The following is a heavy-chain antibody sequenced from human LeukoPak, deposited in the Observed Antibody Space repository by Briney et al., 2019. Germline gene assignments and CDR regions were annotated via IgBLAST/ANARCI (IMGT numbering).Heavy chain of an antibody. D-gene: IGHD6-19*01. CDR1: GFTFSNAW. CDR3: ARYRAVAGDWAVWFDP. CDR2: IEYDGSNK. V-gene: IGHV3-30-3*01. Sequence: PRRCLRLSCAASGFTFSNAWTSWVRQAPGKGLEWVAVIEYDGSNKYYADSVKGRFTISRDNSKNTLYLQMNSLRAEDTAVYYCARYRAVAGDWAVWFDPWGQGTLVTASS. J-gene: IGHJ5*02.